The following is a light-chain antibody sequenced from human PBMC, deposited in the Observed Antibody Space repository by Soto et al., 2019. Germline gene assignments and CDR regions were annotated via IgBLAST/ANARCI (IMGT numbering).Light chain of an antibody. CDR1: HDIGNY. CDR2: DAS. Sequence: DIQMTQSPSSLSASVGDRVTVTCQASHDIGNYLNWYQQKPGKAPKLLIYDASNLETGVPSRFGGSGSETYFTFTISSLQPEDIATYFCQQYDDLPRTFGGGTKVEIK. V-gene: IGKV1-33*01. CDR3: QQYDDLPRT. J-gene: IGKJ4*01.